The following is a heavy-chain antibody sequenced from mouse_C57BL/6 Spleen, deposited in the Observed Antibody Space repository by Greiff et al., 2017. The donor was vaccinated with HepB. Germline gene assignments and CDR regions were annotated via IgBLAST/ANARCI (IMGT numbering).Heavy chain of an antibody. D-gene: IGHD2-3*01. CDR2: INPNNGGT. CDR1: GYTFTDYY. V-gene: IGHV1-26*01. CDR3: ARYDDYHWYFDV. J-gene: IGHJ1*03. Sequence: VQLQQSGPELVKPGASVKISCKASGYTFTDYYMNWVKQSHGKSLEWIGDINPNNGGTSYNQKFKGKATLTVDKSSSTAYMELRSLTSEDSAVYYCARYDDYHWYFDVWGTGTTVTVSS.